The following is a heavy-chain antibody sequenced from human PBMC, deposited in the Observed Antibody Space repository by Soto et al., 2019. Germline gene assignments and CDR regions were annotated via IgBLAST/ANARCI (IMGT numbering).Heavy chain of an antibody. Sequence: QVQLVQSGGEAKKPGASVKVSCKTSGYTFTTYSITWVRQAPGQGLEWVGWINTYNGQTHYAQKFQGRLTVTADTSSGTVYMELRSLASDDTAVYYCARGPQTSDFWGQGTLVTVSS. CDR3: ARGPQTSDF. CDR2: INTYNGQT. CDR1: GYTFTTYS. D-gene: IGHD2-2*01. V-gene: IGHV1-18*04. J-gene: IGHJ4*02.